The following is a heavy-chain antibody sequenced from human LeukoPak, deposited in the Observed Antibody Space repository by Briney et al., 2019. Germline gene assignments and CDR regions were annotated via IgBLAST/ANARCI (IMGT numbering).Heavy chain of an antibody. CDR2: ISYDGSRE. V-gene: IGHV3-30*18. D-gene: IGHD5-12*01. CDR1: GFTFSSFG. CDR3: AKDRGVATTSYYYGMDV. Sequence: GGSLRLSCAASGFTFSSFGMHWVRQAPGKGLEWVAVISYDGSREYYADSVKGRFTISRDNSKNTLYLQTNGLRAEDTAVYYCAKDRGVATTSYYYGMDVWGQGTTVTVSS. J-gene: IGHJ6*02.